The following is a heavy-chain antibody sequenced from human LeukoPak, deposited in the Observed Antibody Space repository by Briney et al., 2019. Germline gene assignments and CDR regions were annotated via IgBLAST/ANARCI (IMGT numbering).Heavy chain of an antibody. D-gene: IGHD6-6*01. Sequence: PGGSLRLSCAASGFTFSFYSMNWVRQAPGKGLEWVSFISSSSSYIYYTDSVKGRFTISRDNAKNSLYLQLNSLRAEDTALYYCARGEWSSSPFDYWGQGTLVTVSS. V-gene: IGHV3-21*01. CDR3: ARGEWSSSPFDY. CDR2: ISSSSSYI. J-gene: IGHJ4*02. CDR1: GFTFSFYS.